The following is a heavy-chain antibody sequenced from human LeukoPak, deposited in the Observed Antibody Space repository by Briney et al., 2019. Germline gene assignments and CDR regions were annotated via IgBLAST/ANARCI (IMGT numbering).Heavy chain of an antibody. CDR3: AKVTGGDMITYGGLDY. CDR1: GFTFSNYA. D-gene: IGHD3-16*01. V-gene: IGHV3-23*01. CDR2: ISGNGDIT. J-gene: IGHJ4*02. Sequence: GGSLRLSCAASGFTFSNYAMSWVRQAPGKGLEWVSAISGNGDITYYTDSVKGWFTISRDNSKNTLYLQMNSLRAEDTAIYYCAKVTGGDMITYGGLDYWGQGTLVTVSS.